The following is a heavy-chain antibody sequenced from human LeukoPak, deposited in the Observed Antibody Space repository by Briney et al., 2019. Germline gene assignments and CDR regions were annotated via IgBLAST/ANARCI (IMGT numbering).Heavy chain of an antibody. J-gene: IGHJ4*02. CDR1: GFTFSSYW. Sequence: GGSLRLFCAASGFTFSSYWMSWVRQAPGKRLEWVANIKQDRSEKYYVNSVKGRFTISRDNAKNSLYLQMNSLRAEDTAVYYCARVQAVGATSVFDYWGQGTLVTVSS. CDR2: IKQDRSEK. V-gene: IGHV3-7*01. D-gene: IGHD1-26*01. CDR3: ARVQAVGATSVFDY.